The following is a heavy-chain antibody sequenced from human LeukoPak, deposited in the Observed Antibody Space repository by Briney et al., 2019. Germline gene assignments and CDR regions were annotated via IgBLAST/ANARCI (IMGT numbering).Heavy chain of an antibody. CDR2: MNPNSGNT. CDR3: ARGNWNDAGSGDWFDP. V-gene: IGHV1-8*01. J-gene: IGHJ5*02. Sequence: GALVKVSCKASGYTFTSYDINWVRQATGQGLEWMGWMNPNSGNTGYAQKFQGRVTMTRNTSISTAYMELSSLRSEDTAVYYCARGNWNDAGSGDWFDPWGQGTLVTVSS. D-gene: IGHD1-1*01. CDR1: GYTFTSYD.